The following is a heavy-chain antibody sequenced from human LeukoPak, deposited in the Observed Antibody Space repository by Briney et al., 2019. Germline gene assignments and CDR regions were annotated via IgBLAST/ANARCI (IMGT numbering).Heavy chain of an antibody. CDR1: GGSISSGGYY. V-gene: IGHV4-31*03. CDR3: ARGFSDYYDSSGYSAEYFQH. CDR2: IYYSGST. Sequence: MTSETLSLTCTVSGGSISSGGYYWSWIRQHPGKGLEWIGYIYYSGSTYYNPSLKSRVTISVDTSKNQFSLKLSSVTAADTAVYYCARGFSDYYDSSGYSAEYFQHWGQGTLVTVSS. J-gene: IGHJ1*01. D-gene: IGHD3-22*01.